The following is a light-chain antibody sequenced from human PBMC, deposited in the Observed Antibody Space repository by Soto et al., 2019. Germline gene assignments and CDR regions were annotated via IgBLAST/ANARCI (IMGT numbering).Light chain of an antibody. V-gene: IGLV2-14*01. J-gene: IGLJ2*01. CDR2: EVS. Sequence: QSALTQPASMSGSPGQSITISCTGSSSDVGGYNYVSWYQQHPGKAPKLMIYEVSNRPSGISNRFSGSKSGNTASLTLSGLQAEDEADYYCSSYTSSSTLVFGGGTKLTV. CDR1: SSDVGGYNY. CDR3: SSYTSSSTLV.